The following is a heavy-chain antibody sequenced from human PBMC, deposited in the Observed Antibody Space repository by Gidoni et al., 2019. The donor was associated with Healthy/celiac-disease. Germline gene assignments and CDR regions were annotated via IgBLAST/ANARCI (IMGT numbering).Heavy chain of an antibody. CDR2: ISSSSIYT. Sequence: QVQLEASGGGLVKHGGSLRLSCAASGFTISASYMSWIRQAPGKGLEWVSYISSSSIYTNYADSVKGRFTISRDNAKNSLYLKMNSLRAEDTAVYYCARDREIGYSYDWVGGMDVWGQGTTVTVSS. D-gene: IGHD5-18*01. J-gene: IGHJ6*02. CDR3: ARDREIGYSYDWVGGMDV. CDR1: GFTISASY. V-gene: IGHV3-11*06.